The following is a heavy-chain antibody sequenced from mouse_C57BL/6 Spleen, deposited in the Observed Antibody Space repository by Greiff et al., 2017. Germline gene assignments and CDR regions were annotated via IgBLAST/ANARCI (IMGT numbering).Heavy chain of an antibody. Sequence: VQLKESGPELVKPGASVKMSCKASGYTFTDYNMHWVKQSHGKSLEWIGYINPNNGGTSYNQKFKGKATLTVNKSSSTAYMELRSLTSEDSAVYYCARAGGQRLRDPYARDYWGQGTSVTVSS. CDR2: INPNNGGT. CDR3: ARAGGQRLRDPYARDY. V-gene: IGHV1-22*01. CDR1: GYTFTDYN. D-gene: IGHD3-2*02. J-gene: IGHJ4*01.